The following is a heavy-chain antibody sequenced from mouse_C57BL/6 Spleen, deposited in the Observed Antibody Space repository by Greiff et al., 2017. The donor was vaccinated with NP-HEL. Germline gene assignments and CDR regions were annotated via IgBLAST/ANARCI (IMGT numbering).Heavy chain of an antibody. J-gene: IGHJ4*01. CDR3: ASPKTAQATYAMDY. CDR1: GYAFSSSW. CDR2: IYPGDGDT. Sequence: VKLVESGPELVKPGASVKISCKASGYAFSSSWMNWVKQRPGKGLEWIGRIYPGDGDTNYNGKFKGKATLTADKSSSTAYMQLSSLTSEDSAVYFCASPKTAQATYAMDYWGQGTSVTVSS. V-gene: IGHV1-82*01. D-gene: IGHD3-2*02.